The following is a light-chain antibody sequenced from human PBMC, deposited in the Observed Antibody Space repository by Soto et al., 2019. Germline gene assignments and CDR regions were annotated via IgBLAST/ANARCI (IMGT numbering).Light chain of an antibody. CDR1: SSDVGSYNL. CDR2: EVS. Sequence: QSALTQPASVSGSPGQSITISCTGNSSDVGSYNLISWYQQYPDKAPKLMIYEVSKRPSGVSNRFSGSKSGNTASLTISGLQAEDEADYYCCSYAGSSTFYVFGSGTKLTVL. J-gene: IGLJ1*01. V-gene: IGLV2-23*02. CDR3: CSYAGSSTFYV.